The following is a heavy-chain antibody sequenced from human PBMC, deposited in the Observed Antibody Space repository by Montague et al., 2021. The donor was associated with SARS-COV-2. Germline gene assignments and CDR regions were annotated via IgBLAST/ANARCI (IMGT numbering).Heavy chain of an antibody. J-gene: IGHJ4*02. Sequence: SETLSLTRTVSGDSISSSSYNWGWIRQPPGKGLEWIGSVHYSGRPYYXPSLKSRVTIYVDTSKNQLSLKLSSVTAADTAVYYCTRHVHMTWPEPSPGFDYWGQGTLVTVSS. V-gene: IGHV4-39*01. D-gene: IGHD1-1*01. CDR3: TRHVHMTWPEPSPGFDY. CDR1: GDSISSSSYN. CDR2: VHYSGRP.